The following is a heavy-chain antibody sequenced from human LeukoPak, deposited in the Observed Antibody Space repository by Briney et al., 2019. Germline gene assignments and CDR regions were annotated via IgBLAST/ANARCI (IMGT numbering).Heavy chain of an antibody. CDR3: VKDRVWFGELLNPLFDN. CDR2: IETRNNRI. D-gene: IGHD3-10*01. CDR1: GFTSSPYS. V-gene: IGHV3-48*04. Sequence: GGSLRLSCVASGFTSSPYSMNWVRQAPGKGLEWVSYIETRNNRIFYADSVKGRFTISRDNAKNSLYLQMNSLRAEDTALYYCVKDRVWFGELLNPLFDNWGQGTRVTVSS. J-gene: IGHJ4*02.